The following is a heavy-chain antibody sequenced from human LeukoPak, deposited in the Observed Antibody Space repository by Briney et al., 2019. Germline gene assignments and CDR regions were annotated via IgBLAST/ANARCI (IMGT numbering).Heavy chain of an antibody. D-gene: IGHD6-19*01. Sequence: PGGSLRLSCATSGFTFSNYNMNWVRQAPGKGLEWVSAISGSGGSTYYADSVKGRFTISRDNSKNTLYLQMNSLRAEDTAVYYCAKDRAAARIAVAGRPIDYWGQGTLVTVSS. CDR3: AKDRAAARIAVAGRPIDY. V-gene: IGHV3-23*01. CDR2: ISGSGGST. CDR1: GFTFSNYN. J-gene: IGHJ4*02.